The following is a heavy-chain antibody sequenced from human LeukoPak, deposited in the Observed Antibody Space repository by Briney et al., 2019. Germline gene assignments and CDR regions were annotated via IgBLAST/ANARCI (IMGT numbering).Heavy chain of an antibody. Sequence: PGGSLRLSCAASGFTFSNYAMHWVRQAPGKGLEWVAVISYDGSNKYYADSVKGRFTISRDNSKNTLYLQMNSLRAEDTAVYYCASQVGATSHFDYWGQGTLVTVSS. V-gene: IGHV3-30-3*02. CDR3: ASQVGATSHFDY. CDR2: ISYDGSNK. D-gene: IGHD1-26*01. J-gene: IGHJ4*02. CDR1: GFTFSNYA.